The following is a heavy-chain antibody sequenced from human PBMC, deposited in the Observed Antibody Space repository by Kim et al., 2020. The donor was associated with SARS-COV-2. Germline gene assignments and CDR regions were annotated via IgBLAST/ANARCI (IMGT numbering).Heavy chain of an antibody. V-gene: IGHV1-2*06. Sequence: ASVKVSCKASGYTFTGYYMHWVRQAPGQGLEWMGRINPNSGGTNYAQKFQGRVTMTRDTSISTAYMELSRLRSDDTAVYYCAREVYEQQLVRYGMDVWGQGATVTGSS. D-gene: IGHD6-13*01. CDR2: INPNSGGT. CDR3: AREVYEQQLVRYGMDV. CDR1: GYTFTGYY. J-gene: IGHJ6*02.